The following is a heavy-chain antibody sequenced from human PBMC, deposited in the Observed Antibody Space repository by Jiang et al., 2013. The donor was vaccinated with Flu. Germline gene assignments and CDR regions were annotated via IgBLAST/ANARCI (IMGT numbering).Heavy chain of an antibody. V-gene: IGHV4-59*01. CDR1: GGSISSYY. J-gene: IGHJ6*03. CDR2: IYYSGST. CDR3: AREYSYGYGGNYYYYMDV. Sequence: PGLVKPSETLSLTCTVSGGSISSYYWSWIRQPPGKGLEWIGYIYYSGSTNYNPSLKSRVTISVDTSKNQFSLKLSSVTAADTAVYYCAREYSYGYGGNYYYYMDVWGKGTTVTVSS. D-gene: IGHD5-18*01.